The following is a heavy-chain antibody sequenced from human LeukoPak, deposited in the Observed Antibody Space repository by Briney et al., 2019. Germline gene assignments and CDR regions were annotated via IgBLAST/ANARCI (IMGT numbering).Heavy chain of an antibody. J-gene: IGHJ4*02. CDR2: INPNSGRT. Sequence: ASVKVSCKASGYTFSGYYLHWVRQAPGQGLEWMGWINPNSGRTNYAQKFQGRVTMTRDTSISTAYMELRRLRSDDTAVYYCATVIAGQQLVPFDYWGQGTLVTVSS. D-gene: IGHD6-13*01. V-gene: IGHV1-2*02. CDR3: ATVIAGQQLVPFDY. CDR1: GYTFSGYY.